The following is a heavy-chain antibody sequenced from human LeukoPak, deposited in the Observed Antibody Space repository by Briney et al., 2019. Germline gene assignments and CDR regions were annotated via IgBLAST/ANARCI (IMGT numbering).Heavy chain of an antibody. CDR1: GFTFSSYG. V-gene: IGHV3-30*02. Sequence: GGSLRLSCAASGFTFSSYGMHWVRQAPGKGLEWVAFIRYDGSNKYYADSVKGRFTISRDNSKNTLYLQMNSLRAEDTAVYHCAKDGPPGGYDNNLRYYYMDVWGKGTTVTISS. J-gene: IGHJ6*03. CDR2: IRYDGSNK. CDR3: AKDGPPGGYDNNLRYYYMDV. D-gene: IGHD5-12*01.